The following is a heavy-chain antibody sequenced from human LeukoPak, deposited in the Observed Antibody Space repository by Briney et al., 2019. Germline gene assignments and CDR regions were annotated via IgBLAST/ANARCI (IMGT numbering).Heavy chain of an antibody. J-gene: IGHJ6*02. CDR3: AREGRVVRASYSMDV. D-gene: IGHD2-15*01. V-gene: IGHV4-34*01. CDR2: INHSGST. CDR1: GGSFSGYY. Sequence: SETLSLTCAVYGGSFSGYYWSWIRQPPGKGLEWIGEINHSGSTNYNPSLKSRVTISVDTSKNQFSLKLSSVTAADTAVYYCAREGRVVRASYSMDVWGQGTTVTVSS.